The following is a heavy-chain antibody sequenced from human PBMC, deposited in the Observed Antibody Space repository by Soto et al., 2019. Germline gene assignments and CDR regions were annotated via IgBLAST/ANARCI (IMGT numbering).Heavy chain of an antibody. J-gene: IGHJ3*02. D-gene: IGHD6-6*01. CDR2: IYSGGST. Sequence: GGSLRLSCAASGFTVSSNYMSWVRQAPGKGLEWVSVIYSGGSTYYADSGKGRFTISRDNSKNTLYLQMNSLRAEETAVYYCARELKWQLVRTNAFDIWGQGTMVTVSS. CDR3: ARELKWQLVRTNAFDI. V-gene: IGHV3-53*01. CDR1: GFTVSSNY.